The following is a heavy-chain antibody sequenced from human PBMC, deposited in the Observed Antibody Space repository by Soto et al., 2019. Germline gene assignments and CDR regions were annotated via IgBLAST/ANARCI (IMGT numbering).Heavy chain of an antibody. CDR3: ARVVLAAFDI. D-gene: IGHD3-3*02. Sequence: SSETLSLTCTVSGGSISSYYWSWIRQPPGKGLEWIGYIYYSGSTNYNPSLKSRVTISVDTSKNQFSLKLSSVTAAETAVYYCARVVLAAFDIWGQGTMVTVSS. V-gene: IGHV4-59*01. J-gene: IGHJ3*02. CDR1: GGSISSYY. CDR2: IYYSGST.